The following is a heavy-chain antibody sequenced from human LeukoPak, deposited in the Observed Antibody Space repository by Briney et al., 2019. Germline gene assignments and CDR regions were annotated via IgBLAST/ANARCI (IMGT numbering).Heavy chain of an antibody. V-gene: IGHV4-39*01. CDR2: IYYSGST. CDR1: GGSISSSSYY. D-gene: IGHD2-2*01. CDR3: ATLGYCSSTSCSAFDY. Sequence: VKPSETLSLTCTVSGGSISSSSYYWGWIRRPPGKALEWIGSIYYSGSTYYNPFLKSRVTISVDTSKNQFSLKLSSVTAADTAVYYCATLGYCSSTSCSAFDYWGQGTLVTVSS. J-gene: IGHJ4*02.